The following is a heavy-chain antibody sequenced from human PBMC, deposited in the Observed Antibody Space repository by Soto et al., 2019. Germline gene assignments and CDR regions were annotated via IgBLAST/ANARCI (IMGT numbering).Heavy chain of an antibody. CDR2: IRNKANSYSK. CDR1: GFTFSDHY. Sequence: EVQLVESGGGLVQPGGSLRLSCAASGFTFSDHYMDWVRQAPGKGLEWVGRIRNKANSYSKPYAESVKCRFTITRDDSNTALSLQMNSLKTEDAAVYYCGRVRIYAEESGSPFDIWGQGPVLTVSS. V-gene: IGHV3-72*01. D-gene: IGHD2-8*01. CDR3: GRVRIYAEESGSPFDI. J-gene: IGHJ3*02.